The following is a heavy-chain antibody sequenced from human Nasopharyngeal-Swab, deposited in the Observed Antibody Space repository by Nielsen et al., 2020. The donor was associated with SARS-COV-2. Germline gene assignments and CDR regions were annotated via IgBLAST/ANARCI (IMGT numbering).Heavy chain of an antibody. CDR3: ARWGRTDGGNPRYFDY. CDR2: IIPILGIA. V-gene: IGHV1-69*04. D-gene: IGHD4-23*01. J-gene: IGHJ4*02. Sequence: SVKVSCKASGGTFSSYAISWVRQAPGQGLEWMGRIIPILGIANYAQKFQGRVTITADKSTSTAYMELSSLRSEDTVVYYCARWGRTDGGNPRYFDYWGQGTLVTVSS. CDR1: GGTFSSYA.